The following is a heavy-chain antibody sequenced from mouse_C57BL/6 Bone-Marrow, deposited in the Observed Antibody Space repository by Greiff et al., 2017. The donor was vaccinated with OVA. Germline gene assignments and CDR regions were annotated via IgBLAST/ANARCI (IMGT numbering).Heavy chain of an antibody. V-gene: IGHV1-9*01. CDR3: ARRPITTVVGSYYAMDY. CDR1: GYTFTGYW. CDR2: ILPGSGST. Sequence: VQLQQSGAELMKPGASVKLSCKATGYTFTGYWIEWVKQRPGHGLEWIGEILPGSGSTNYNEKFKGKATFTADTSSNTAYMQLSSLTTEDSASYYCARRPITTVVGSYYAMDYWGQGTSVTVSS. D-gene: IGHD1-1*01. J-gene: IGHJ4*01.